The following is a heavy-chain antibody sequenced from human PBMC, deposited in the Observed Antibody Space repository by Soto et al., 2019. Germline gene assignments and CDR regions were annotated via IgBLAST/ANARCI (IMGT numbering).Heavy chain of an antibody. V-gene: IGHV1-69*01. J-gene: IGHJ6*02. D-gene: IGHD5-18*01. Sequence: QVQLVQSGAEVKKPGSSVKVSCKASGGTFSSYAISWVRQAPGQGLEWMGGIIPIFGTANYVQKFQGRVTITADEATSTAYMELSSLRSEDTAVYYCSRELWFTAMVTGGDSYYGMDVWGQGTTVTVSS. CDR1: GGTFSSYA. CDR3: SRELWFTAMVTGGDSYYGMDV. CDR2: IIPIFGTA.